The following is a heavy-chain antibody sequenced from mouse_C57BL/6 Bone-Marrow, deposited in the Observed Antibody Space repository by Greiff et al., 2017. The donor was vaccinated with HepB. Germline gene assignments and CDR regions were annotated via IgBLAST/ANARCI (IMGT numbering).Heavy chain of an antibody. CDR1: GFTFSDFY. V-gene: IGHV7-1*01. CDR3: ARDGDNYYGSSYVWYFDV. Sequence: EVKVVESGGGLVQSGRSLRLSCATSGFTFSDFYMEWVRQAPGKGLEWIAASRNKANDYTTEYSASVKGRFIVSRDTSQSILYLQMNALRAEDTAIYYCARDGDNYYGSSYVWYFDVWGTGTTVTVSS. D-gene: IGHD1-1*01. CDR2: SRNKANDYTT. J-gene: IGHJ1*03.